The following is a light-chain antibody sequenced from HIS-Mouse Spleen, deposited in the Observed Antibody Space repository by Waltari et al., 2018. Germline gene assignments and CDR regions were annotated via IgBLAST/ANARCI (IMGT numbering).Light chain of an antibody. CDR2: RKN. J-gene: IGLJ3*02. V-gene: IGLV1-47*01. CDR3: AAWDDSLSGPV. CDR1: SSNIGSTY. Sequence: QSVLTQPPSASGTPGQRVTISCSGGSSNIGSTYVYWYQPLPGTAPKLLLYRKNQRPSGVPDRFSGSKSGTSASLAISGLRSADEADYYCAAWDDSLSGPVFGGGTKLTVL.